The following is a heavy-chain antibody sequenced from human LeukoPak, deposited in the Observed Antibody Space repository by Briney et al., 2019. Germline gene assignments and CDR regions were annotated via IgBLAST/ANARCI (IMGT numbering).Heavy chain of an antibody. J-gene: IGHJ4*02. CDR3: AKLRIAVAGTRDYFDY. CDR2: TSGSGGST. D-gene: IGHD6-19*01. CDR1: GFTFSSYA. V-gene: IGHV3-23*01. Sequence: GGSLRLSCAASGFTFSSYAMSWVRQAPGKGLEWVSGTSGSGGSTYYADSVKGRFTISRDNSKNTLYLQMNSLRADDTAVYYCAKLRIAVAGTRDYFDYWGQGTLVTVSS.